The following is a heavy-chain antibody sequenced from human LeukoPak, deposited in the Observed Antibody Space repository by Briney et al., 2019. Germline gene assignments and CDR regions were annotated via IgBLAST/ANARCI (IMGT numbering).Heavy chain of an antibody. CDR2: IYTSGST. J-gene: IGHJ5*02. V-gene: IGHV4-4*07. Sequence: PSETLSLTCTVSGGSISSYYWSWIRQPAGKGLEWIGRIYTSGSTNYNPSLKSRVTMSVDTSKNQFSLKLSSVTAADTAVYYCARERYYDFWSGYGNWFDPWGQGTLVTVSS. D-gene: IGHD3-3*01. CDR1: GGSISSYY. CDR3: ARERYYDFWSGYGNWFDP.